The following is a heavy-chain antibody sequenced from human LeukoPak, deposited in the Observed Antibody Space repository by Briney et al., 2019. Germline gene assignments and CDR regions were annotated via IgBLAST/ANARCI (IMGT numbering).Heavy chain of an antibody. V-gene: IGHV4-38-2*01. J-gene: IGHJ4*02. CDR2: IYGTGST. D-gene: IGHD3-16*01. CDR1: GYSHGKNYY. Sequence: PSETLSLTCAVSGYSHGKNYYWGWIRQPPGKGLEWIGRIYGTGSTSYNPSLMNRVTMSVDTSKNHFSLKLTSVTAADTAVYYCARYDSRGSASTRFDYWGQGILVTISS. CDR3: ARYDSRGSASTRFDY.